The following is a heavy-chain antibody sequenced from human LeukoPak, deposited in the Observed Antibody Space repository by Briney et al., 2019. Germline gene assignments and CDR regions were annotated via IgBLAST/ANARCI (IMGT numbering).Heavy chain of an antibody. Sequence: PGGSLRLSCAASGFTFSSYEMNWVHQAPGKGLEWVSYISSSGSTIYYADSVKGRFTISRDNAKNSLYLQMNSLRAEDTAAYYCAREAIAAAGKPFDYWGQGTLVTVSS. J-gene: IGHJ4*02. D-gene: IGHD6-13*01. CDR3: AREAIAAAGKPFDY. CDR1: GFTFSSYE. V-gene: IGHV3-48*03. CDR2: ISSSGSTI.